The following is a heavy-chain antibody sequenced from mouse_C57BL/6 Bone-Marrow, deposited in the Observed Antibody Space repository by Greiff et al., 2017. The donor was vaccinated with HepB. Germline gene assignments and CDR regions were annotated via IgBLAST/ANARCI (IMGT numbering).Heavy chain of an antibody. D-gene: IGHD1-1*01. J-gene: IGHJ2*01. CDR2: IYPGDGDT. CDR3: ARSGYYYGSRYYSDY. V-gene: IGHV1-80*01. Sequence: VQLQQSGAELVKPGASVKISCKASGYAFSSYWMNWVKQRPGKGLEWIGQIYPGDGDTNYNGKFKGKATLTADKSSSTAYMQLSSLTSEDSAVYFCARSGYYYGSRYYSDYWGQGTTLTVSS. CDR1: GYAFSSYW.